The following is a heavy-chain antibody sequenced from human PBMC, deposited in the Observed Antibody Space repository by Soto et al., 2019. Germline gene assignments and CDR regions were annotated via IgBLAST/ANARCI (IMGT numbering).Heavy chain of an antibody. V-gene: IGHV5-10-1*01. D-gene: IGHD3-3*01. J-gene: IGHJ6*02. Sequence: GGSLKISCKGSGYSFTSYWISWVRQMPGKGLEGMGRIDPSDSYTNYSPSFQGHVTISADKSISTAYLQWSSLKASDTAMYYCARHGTDFWSGWSYYYYYGMDVWGQGTTVTVSS. CDR3: ARHGTDFWSGWSYYYYYGMDV. CDR2: IDPSDSYT. CDR1: GYSFTSYW.